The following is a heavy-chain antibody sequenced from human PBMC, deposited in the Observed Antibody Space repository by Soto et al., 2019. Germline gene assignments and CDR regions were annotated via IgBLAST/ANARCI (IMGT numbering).Heavy chain of an antibody. CDR1: GASISYGGFS. J-gene: IGHJ4*02. D-gene: IGHD5-12*01. CDR3: ARGGGYDSFDY. V-gene: IGHV4-30-2*06. CDR2: ISHLEST. Sequence: SETLSLTCTVSGASISYGGFSWSWIRQSPGKGLEWIGYISHLESTYFHPSFKSRLTMSIDRTRNQFSLKLSSVTAADMAVYYCARGGGYDSFDYWGQG.